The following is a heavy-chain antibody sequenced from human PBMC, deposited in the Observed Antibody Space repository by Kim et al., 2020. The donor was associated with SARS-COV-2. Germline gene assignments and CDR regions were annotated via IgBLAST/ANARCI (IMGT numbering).Heavy chain of an antibody. J-gene: IGHJ4*02. V-gene: IGHV4-34*01. D-gene: IGHD3-3*01. Sequence: SETLSLTCAVYGGSFSGYYWSWIRQPPGKGLEWIGEINHSGSTNYNPSLKSRVTISVDTSKNQFSLKLSSVTAADTAVYYCARGGRRFFGGPFSYWGQGTLVTVSS. CDR1: GGSFSGYY. CDR2: INHSGST. CDR3: ARGGRRFFGGPFSY.